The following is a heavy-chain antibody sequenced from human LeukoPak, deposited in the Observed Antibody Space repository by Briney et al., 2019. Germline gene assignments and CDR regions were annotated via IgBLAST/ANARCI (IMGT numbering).Heavy chain of an antibody. CDR2: INPNSGGT. CDR3: ARRMLVRGVGYYGMYV. V-gene: IGHV1-2*02. Sequence: ASVKVTCKASGYAFTGYYMHWVRQSPGQGLEWMGWINPNSGGTNYAQKFQGRVTMTRDTSISTAYMELSRLRSDDTAVYYCARRMLVRGVGYYGMYVWGQGTTVTVSS. CDR1: GYAFTGYY. D-gene: IGHD3-10*01. J-gene: IGHJ6*02.